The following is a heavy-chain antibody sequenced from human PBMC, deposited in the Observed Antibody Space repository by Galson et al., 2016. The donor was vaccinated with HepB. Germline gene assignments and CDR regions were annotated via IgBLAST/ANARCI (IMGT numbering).Heavy chain of an antibody. V-gene: IGHV3-23*01. CDR2: ISPSGDIT. CDR1: EFTFTSYG. D-gene: IGHD3-10*01. J-gene: IGHJ4*02. CDR3: AKDLWLRGLTPFDH. Sequence: LRLSCATSEFTFTSYGLSWVRQAPGKGLEWVSGISPSGDITYYADSVKGRFTISRDNSKNTLSLQMNSLRAEDTAVYYCAKDLWLRGLTPFDHWGQGTLVTVSS.